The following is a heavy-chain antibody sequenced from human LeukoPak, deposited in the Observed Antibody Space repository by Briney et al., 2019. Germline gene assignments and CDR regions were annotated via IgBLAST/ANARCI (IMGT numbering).Heavy chain of an antibody. Sequence: PGGTLRLSCAASGFTFSSYVMSWVRQAPGKGLEWVSVISGSGGSTYYADSVKGRFTISRDNSKNTLYLQMKSLRAEDTAVYYCAKEIYGDSTGGRFQHWGQGTLVTVSS. CDR1: GFTFSSYV. J-gene: IGHJ1*01. V-gene: IGHV3-23*01. CDR2: ISGSGGST. D-gene: IGHD4-17*01. CDR3: AKEIYGDSTGGRFQH.